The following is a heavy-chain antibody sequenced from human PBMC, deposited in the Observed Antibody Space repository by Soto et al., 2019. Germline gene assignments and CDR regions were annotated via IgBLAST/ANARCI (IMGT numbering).Heavy chain of an antibody. D-gene: IGHD3-22*01. J-gene: IGHJ6*02. CDR2: IIPIFGTA. V-gene: IGHV1-69*12. CDR1: GGTFSSYA. Sequence: QVQLVQSGAEVKKPGSSVKVSCKASGGTFSSYAIPWVRQAPGQGLEWMGGIIPIFGTANYEQKFQGRVTITADEVTSTAYMELSSLRSEDTAVYYCATEGDGSGSYYYGMDVWGQGTTVTVSS. CDR3: ATEGDGSGSYYYGMDV.